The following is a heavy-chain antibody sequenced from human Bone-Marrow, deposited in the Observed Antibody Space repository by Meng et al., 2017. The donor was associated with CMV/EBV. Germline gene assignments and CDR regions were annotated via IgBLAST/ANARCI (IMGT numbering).Heavy chain of an antibody. CDR3: ARAFTGTRNAFYI. D-gene: IGHD1-7*01. CDR1: GFTFSNYW. Sequence: GESLKISCAASGFTFSNYWMHWVRQAPGKGLIWVSRINTDGSSTNYADSVKGRFTISRDNAKNTLYLQMNSLRAEDTAVYYCARAFTGTRNAFYIWGQGTMVTVSS. J-gene: IGHJ3*02. CDR2: INTDGSST. V-gene: IGHV3-74*01.